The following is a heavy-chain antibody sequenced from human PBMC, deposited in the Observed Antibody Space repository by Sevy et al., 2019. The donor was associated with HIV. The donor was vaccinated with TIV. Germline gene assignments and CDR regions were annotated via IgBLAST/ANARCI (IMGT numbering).Heavy chain of an antibody. CDR2: IYYNGNI. Sequence: SGTLSLTCTVSGGSITSLYWNWIRQPPGKGLEWIANIYYNGNINYNPSLKSGGTLSLDSSKNQFSLMLSSVTAADTAMYYCAGENAWGRGYSWGQGTLVTVSS. CDR3: AGENAWGRGYS. CDR1: GGSITSLY. V-gene: IGHV4-59*08. J-gene: IGHJ4*02. D-gene: IGHD1-26*01.